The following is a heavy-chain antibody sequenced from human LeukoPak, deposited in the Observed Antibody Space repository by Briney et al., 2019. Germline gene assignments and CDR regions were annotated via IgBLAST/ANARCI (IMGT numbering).Heavy chain of an antibody. J-gene: IGHJ4*02. Sequence: ASVKVSCKASGYTFTSYGISWVRQAPGQGLEWMGWISAYNGNTNYAQKLQGRVTITADKSTSTAYMELTNLISDDTAVYFCARGVVTSVSDYFDYWGQGTLVTVSS. V-gene: IGHV1-18*01. D-gene: IGHD2-21*02. CDR3: ARGVVTSVSDYFDY. CDR2: ISAYNGNT. CDR1: GYTFTSYG.